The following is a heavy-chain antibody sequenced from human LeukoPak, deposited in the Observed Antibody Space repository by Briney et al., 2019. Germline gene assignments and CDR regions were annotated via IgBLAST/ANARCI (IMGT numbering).Heavy chain of an antibody. D-gene: IGHD3-22*01. J-gene: IGHJ4*02. V-gene: IGHV3-23*01. CDR3: ARDYYDSSGYPAAILDY. CDR2: ISGSGGST. Sequence: GGSLRLSCAASGFTFSSYAMSWVRQAPGKGLEWVSAISGSGGSTYYADSVKGRFTISRDNSKNTLYLQMNSLRAEDTAVYYCARDYYDSSGYPAAILDYWGQGTLVTVSS. CDR1: GFTFSSYA.